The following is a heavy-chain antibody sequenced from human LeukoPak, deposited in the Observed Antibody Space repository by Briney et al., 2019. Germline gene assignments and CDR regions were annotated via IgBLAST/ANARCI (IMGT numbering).Heavy chain of an antibody. D-gene: IGHD4-11*01. V-gene: IGHV4-59*01. J-gene: IGHJ4*02. CDR1: GGSMSSYY. CDR3: ARGTTVSDY. Sequence: SETLSLTCTVSGGSMSSYYWSWVRQPPEKGLEWIGYIYYTGSTNYNPSLKSRVTISVDMSKTQFSLKLSSVTAADTAMYYCARGTTVSDYWGQGTLVTVSS. CDR2: IYYTGST.